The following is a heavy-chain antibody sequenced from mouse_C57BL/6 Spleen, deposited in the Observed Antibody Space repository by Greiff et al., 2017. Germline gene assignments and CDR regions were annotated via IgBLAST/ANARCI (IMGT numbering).Heavy chain of an antibody. D-gene: IGHD2-5*01. V-gene: IGHV1-39*01. Sequence: VQLQQSGPELVKPGASVKISCKASGYSFTDYNMNWVKQSNGKSLEWIGVINPNYGTNSYNQKFKGKATLTVDQSSSTAYMKLNSLTSEDSAVYYCARDYYSNPTLYFDYWGQGTTLTVSS. J-gene: IGHJ2*01. CDR1: GYSFTDYN. CDR2: INPNYGTN. CDR3: ARDYYSNPTLYFDY.